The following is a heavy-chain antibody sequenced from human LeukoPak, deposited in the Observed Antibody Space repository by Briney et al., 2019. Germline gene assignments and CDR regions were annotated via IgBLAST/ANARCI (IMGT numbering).Heavy chain of an antibody. Sequence: QSGGSLRLSCAASGFTFTNYWMSWVRQAPGKGLEWVANIKQDGSEKYYVDSVKGRFTISRDNAKNSLYLQMNSLRAEDTAVYYCARASLYGYYDFWSGYGSYMDVWGKGTTVTVSS. CDR1: GFTFTNYW. CDR3: ARASLYGYYDFWSGYGSYMDV. CDR2: IKQDGSEK. V-gene: IGHV3-7*01. J-gene: IGHJ6*03. D-gene: IGHD3-3*01.